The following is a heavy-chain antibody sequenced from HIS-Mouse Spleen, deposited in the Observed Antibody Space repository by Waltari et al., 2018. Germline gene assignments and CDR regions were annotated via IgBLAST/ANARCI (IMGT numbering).Heavy chain of an antibody. CDR1: GYTFTSYG. CDR3: ARSESRFLEWLDWFDP. Sequence: QVQLVQSGAEVKKPGASVKVSCKASGYTFTSYGISWVRQAPGQGLEWMGWISAYNGNTNYAQKLQGRVTMTTDTYTSTAYMELRSLRSDDTAVYYCARSESRFLEWLDWFDPWGQGTLVTVSS. V-gene: IGHV1-18*01. CDR2: ISAYNGNT. D-gene: IGHD3-3*01. J-gene: IGHJ5*02.